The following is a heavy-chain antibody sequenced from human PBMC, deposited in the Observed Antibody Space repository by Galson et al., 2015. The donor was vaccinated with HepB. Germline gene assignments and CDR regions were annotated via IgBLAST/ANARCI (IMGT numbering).Heavy chain of an antibody. CDR3: ARGLMRGCTSTSCSPGY. D-gene: IGHD2-2*01. J-gene: IGHJ4*02. Sequence: SLRLSCAASGFTFSNYWMHWVRQAPGKGLVWVSHINSDESSISYTDSVKGRFTISRDNAKNTMYLQMNSLRAEDTAVYYCARGLMRGCTSTSCSPGYWGQGTLVTVSS. CDR2: INSDESSI. V-gene: IGHV3-74*01. CDR1: GFTFSNYW.